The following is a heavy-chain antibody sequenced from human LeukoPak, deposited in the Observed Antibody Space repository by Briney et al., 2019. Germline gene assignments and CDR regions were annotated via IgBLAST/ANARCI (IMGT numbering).Heavy chain of an antibody. Sequence: ASVYVSCAASGYTPTSYVISSVPRAPGQGVRWLGWISAYIGNTNYAQKLQGRVTMTTDTSTSTAYMELRSLRSDDTAVYYCARDDYVWGSYSLNAFDIWGQGTMVTVSS. CDR2: ISAYIGNT. V-gene: IGHV1-18*01. CDR3: ARDDYVWGSYSLNAFDI. J-gene: IGHJ3*02. CDR1: GYTPTSYV. D-gene: IGHD3-16*01.